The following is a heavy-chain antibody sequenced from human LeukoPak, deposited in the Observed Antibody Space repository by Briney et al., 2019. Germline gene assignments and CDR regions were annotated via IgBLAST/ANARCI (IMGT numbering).Heavy chain of an antibody. CDR1: GFTFSSYG. J-gene: IGHJ6*03. CDR3: AKRPRAENYDYVWWSSSYSYYMDV. V-gene: IGHV3-30*02. CDR2: IRYDGSTK. Sequence: GGSLRLSCAASGFTFSSYGMHWVRQAPGKGLEWVAFIRYDGSTKYYADSVKGRFTISRDNSKNTLYLQMNSLRTEDTAVYYGAKRPRAENYDYVWWSSSYSYYMDVWGKGTTVTISS. D-gene: IGHD3-16*01.